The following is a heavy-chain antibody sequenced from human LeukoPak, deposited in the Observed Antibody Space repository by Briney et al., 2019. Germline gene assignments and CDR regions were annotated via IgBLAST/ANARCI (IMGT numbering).Heavy chain of an antibody. J-gene: IGHJ4*02. CDR2: INTYTGGA. V-gene: IGHV1-2*02. CDR1: GYTFIDYY. Sequence: ASVTVSCKTSGYTFIDYYIHWVRQTPGQGLEWLGSINTYTGGANYAQELRDRVPMTRDTSISTVYVEVTGLTSDDTAIYYCARGLGSGSYHFDYWGQGALVTVSS. CDR3: ARGLGSGSYHFDY. D-gene: IGHD1-26*01.